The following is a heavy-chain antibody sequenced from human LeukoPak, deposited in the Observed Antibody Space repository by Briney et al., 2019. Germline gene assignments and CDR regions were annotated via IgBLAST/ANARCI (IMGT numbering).Heavy chain of an antibody. CDR2: INPNSGGT. CDR1: GYTFTGYY. V-gene: IGHV1-2*02. Sequence: ASVKVSCKASGYTFTGYYIHWVRQAPGQGLEWMGWINPNSGGTKYAQKFQGRVTMTRDTSISTAYMELSRLRSDDTAVYYCARGRDYDSSGYYLGYWGQGTLVTVSS. D-gene: IGHD3-22*01. J-gene: IGHJ4*02. CDR3: ARGRDYDSSGYYLGY.